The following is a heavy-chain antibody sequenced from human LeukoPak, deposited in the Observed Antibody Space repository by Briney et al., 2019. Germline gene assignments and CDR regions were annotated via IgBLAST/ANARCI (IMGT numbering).Heavy chain of an antibody. V-gene: IGHV3-21*01. D-gene: IGHD2-8*01. Sequence: PGGSLRLSCVASGFTFSSYSMNWVRQAPGKGLEWVSSISSSSSYIYYADSVKGRFTISRDNAKNSLYLQMNSLRAEDTAVYYCARSPLKGYNWFDPWGQGTLVTVSS. J-gene: IGHJ5*02. CDR1: GFTFSSYS. CDR3: ARSPLKGYNWFDP. CDR2: ISSSSSYI.